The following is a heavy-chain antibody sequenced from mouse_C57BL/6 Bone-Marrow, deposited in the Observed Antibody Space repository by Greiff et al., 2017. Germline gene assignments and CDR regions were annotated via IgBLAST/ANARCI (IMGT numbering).Heavy chain of an antibody. CDR2: LDPTVSCT. CDR3: ARSSDKVGFAY. J-gene: IGHJ3*01. V-gene: IGHV1-69*01. Sequence: QVQLQQPGAELVMPGASVKLSCKASGYTFTSYWMHWVKQRPGQGLEWIGELDPTVSCTNYNQKFKGKATLTVDKSSSTAYMQLSSLTSEDSAVYYSARSSDKVGFAYWGSGTLVTVSA. CDR1: GYTFTSYW. D-gene: IGHD1-1*01.